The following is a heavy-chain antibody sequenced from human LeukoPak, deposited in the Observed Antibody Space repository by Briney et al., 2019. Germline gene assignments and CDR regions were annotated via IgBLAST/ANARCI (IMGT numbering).Heavy chain of an antibody. Sequence: PGGSLRLSCAASGFTFSSYAMSWVRQAPGKGLEWVSAISGSGGSTYYADSVKGRFTISRDNSKNTLYPQMNSLRAEDTAVYYCANRPNTYYYDSSGFDYWGQGTLVTVSS. V-gene: IGHV3-23*01. CDR2: ISGSGGST. CDR3: ANRPNTYYYDSSGFDY. CDR1: GFTFSSYA. D-gene: IGHD3-22*01. J-gene: IGHJ4*02.